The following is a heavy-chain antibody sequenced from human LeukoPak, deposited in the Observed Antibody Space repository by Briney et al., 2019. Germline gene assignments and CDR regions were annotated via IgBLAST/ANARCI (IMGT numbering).Heavy chain of an antibody. CDR2: IYTGGST. V-gene: IGHV3-66*01. CDR1: GFTVRRNY. D-gene: IGHD2-21*02. J-gene: IGHJ3*02. Sequence: GGSLRLSCAASGFTVRRNYMSWVRQAPGKGLEWVSVIYTGGSTYYADSVKGRCTISRDNSNNILHLQTNSLRVEDTAVYYCAGGAGDWNAFHIWGQGTMVTVSS. CDR3: AGGAGDWNAFHI.